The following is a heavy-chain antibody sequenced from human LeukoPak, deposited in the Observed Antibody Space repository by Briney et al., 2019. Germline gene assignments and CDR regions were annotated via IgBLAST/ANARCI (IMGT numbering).Heavy chain of an antibody. V-gene: IGHV1-2*02. CDR1: GYTFTGYY. D-gene: IGHD1-1*01. J-gene: IGHJ4*02. CDR3: ARPQLGTVAFFDY. Sequence: ASVKVSCKASGYTFTGYYMHWVRQAPGQGLEWMGWINPNSGGTNYAQKFQGRVTITADESTSTAYMELSSLRSEDTAVYYCARPQLGTVAFFDYWGQGTLVTVSS. CDR2: INPNSGGT.